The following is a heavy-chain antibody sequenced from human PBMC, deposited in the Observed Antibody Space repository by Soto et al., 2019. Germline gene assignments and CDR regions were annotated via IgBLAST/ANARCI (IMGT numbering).Heavy chain of an antibody. J-gene: IGHJ5*02. V-gene: IGHV1-2*02. D-gene: IGHD1-26*01. CDR1: GYTFTGYY. CDR2: INPNSGGT. Sequence: XSVKVSCNASGYTFTGYYMHWGRRAPGQGLEWMGWINPNSGGTDYAQKFQGRVTMTRDTSISTAYMELSRLRSDDTAVYYCAGGVLSGSYYNWFDPWGQGTPVTVSS. CDR3: AGGVLSGSYYNWFDP.